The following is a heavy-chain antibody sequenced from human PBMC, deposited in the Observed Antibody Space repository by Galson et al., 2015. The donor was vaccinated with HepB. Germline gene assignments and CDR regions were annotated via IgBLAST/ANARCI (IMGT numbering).Heavy chain of an antibody. V-gene: IGHV3-11*06. J-gene: IGHJ3*02. D-gene: IGHD3-10*01. CDR3: ARLDGSGCSGDEAFDI. CDR1: GFTFSNYY. Sequence: SLRLSCAASGFTFSNYYMSWIRQAPGKGLEWVSYISSSSSYTNYADSVKGRFTISRDNAKNSLYLQMNSLRAEDTAVYFCARLDGSGCSGDEAFDIWGQGTMVTVSS. CDR2: ISSSSSYT.